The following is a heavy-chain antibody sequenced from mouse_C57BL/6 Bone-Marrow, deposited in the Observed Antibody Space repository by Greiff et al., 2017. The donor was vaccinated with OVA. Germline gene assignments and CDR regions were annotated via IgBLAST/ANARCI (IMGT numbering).Heavy chain of an antibody. CDR3: ARRYGSKAY. D-gene: IGHD1-1*01. J-gene: IGHJ3*01. Sequence: EVQLVESGGDLVKPGGSLKLSCAASGFTFSSSGLSWVRQTPDKRLEWVATISSGGSYTYYPDSVKGRFTISRDNAKNTLYLQMSSLKSEDTAMYYCARRYGSKAYWGQGTLVTVSA. V-gene: IGHV5-6*01. CDR1: GFTFSSSG. CDR2: ISSGGSYT.